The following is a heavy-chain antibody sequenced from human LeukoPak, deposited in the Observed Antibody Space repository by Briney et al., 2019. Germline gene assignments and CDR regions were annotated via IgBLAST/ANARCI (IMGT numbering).Heavy chain of an antibody. J-gene: IGHJ3*02. CDR1: GFTFSSYG. CDR3: AKDKGWLQFGTDGFDI. V-gene: IGHV3-33*06. CDR2: IWYDGSNK. D-gene: IGHD5-12*01. Sequence: GGSLRLSCAASGFTFSSYGMHWVRQAPGKGLEWVAVIWYDGSNKYYADSVKGRFTISRDNSKNTLYLQMNSLRAEDTAVYYCAKDKGWLQFGTDGFDIWGQGTMVTVSS.